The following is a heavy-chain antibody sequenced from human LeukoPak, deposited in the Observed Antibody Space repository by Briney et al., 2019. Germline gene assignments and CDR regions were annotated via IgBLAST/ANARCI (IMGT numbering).Heavy chain of an antibody. CDR2: ISGSGGST. Sequence: GGSLRLSCAASGFTFSSYAMSWVRQAPGKGLEWVSAISGSGGSTYYADSVKGRFTISRDNSKNTLYLQMNSLRAEDTAVYYCARAHYGDYAPFDYWGQGTLVTVSS. V-gene: IGHV3-23*01. CDR1: GFTFSSYA. J-gene: IGHJ4*02. CDR3: ARAHYGDYAPFDY. D-gene: IGHD4-17*01.